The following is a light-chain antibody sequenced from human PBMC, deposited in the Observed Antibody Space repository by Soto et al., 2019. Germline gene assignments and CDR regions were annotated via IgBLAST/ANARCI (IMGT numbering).Light chain of an antibody. CDR3: QSYDNGLTGSLV. CDR1: SSNLGAHFD. CDR2: ANN. V-gene: IGLV1-40*01. J-gene: IGLJ2*01. Sequence: QPVLTQPPSVSGAPGQRVTLSCTGSSSNLGAHFDVHWYQQLPGRAPKLLIYANNKRPSGVPDRFSGSKSDTSASLVITGLQADDEADYYCQSYDNGLTGSLVFGGGTKLTVL.